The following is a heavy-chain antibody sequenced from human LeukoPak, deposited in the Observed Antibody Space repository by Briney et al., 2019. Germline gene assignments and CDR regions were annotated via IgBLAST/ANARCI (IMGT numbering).Heavy chain of an antibody. CDR3: ARVNINNWHSCDY. CDR2: IYHSGSP. Sequence: SGTLSLTCAVSGGSISSNNWWGWVRQPPGKGLEWIGEIYHSGSPNYNPSLESRVTISVDKSRNHFSLNLSSVTAADTAVYYCARVNINNWHSCDYWGQGTLVTVSS. D-gene: IGHD1-1*01. J-gene: IGHJ4*02. V-gene: IGHV4-4*02. CDR1: GGSISSNNW.